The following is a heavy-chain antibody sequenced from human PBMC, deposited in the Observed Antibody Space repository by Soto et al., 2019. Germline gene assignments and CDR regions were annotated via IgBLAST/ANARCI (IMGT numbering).Heavy chain of an antibody. CDR1: GDSFSSNNW. V-gene: IGHV4-4*02. CDR2: IYHTGTT. D-gene: IGHD2-15*01. CDR3: ARGFSGYCSGGSCSSFDY. J-gene: IGHJ4*02. Sequence: PTETLSLTCAVPGDSFSSNNWWSWVRQPPGKGLEWIGEIYHTGTTNYNPSLESRVTISVDKSKKQFSLKLSSVTAADTAVYYCARGFSGYCSGGSCSSFDYWGQGTLVTVSS.